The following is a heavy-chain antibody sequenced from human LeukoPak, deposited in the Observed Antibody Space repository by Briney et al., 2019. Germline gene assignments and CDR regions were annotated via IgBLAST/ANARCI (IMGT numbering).Heavy chain of an antibody. CDR1: GGSFSGYY. CDR3: ARGGSIAARPFDY. J-gene: IGHJ4*02. CDR2: IYYSGST. Sequence: PSETLSLTCAVYGGSFSGYYWSWIRQPPGKGLEWIGYIYYSGSTNYNPSLKSRVTISVDTSKNQFSLKLSSVTAADTAVYYCARGGSIAARPFDYWGQGTLVTVSS. D-gene: IGHD6-6*01. V-gene: IGHV4-59*01.